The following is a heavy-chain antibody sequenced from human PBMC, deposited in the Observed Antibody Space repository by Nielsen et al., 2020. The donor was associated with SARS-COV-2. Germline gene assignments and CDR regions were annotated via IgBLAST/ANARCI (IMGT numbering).Heavy chain of an antibody. D-gene: IGHD5-18*01. Sequence: GGSLRLSCAASGFTFDDYAMHWVRQAPGKGLEWVSGISWNSGSIGYADSVKGRFTISRDNSKNTLYLQMNSLRAEDTAVYYCARDLGVYSYSDYWGQGTLVTVSS. CDR1: GFTFDDYA. J-gene: IGHJ4*02. CDR3: ARDLGVYSYSDY. CDR2: ISWNSGSI. V-gene: IGHV3-9*01.